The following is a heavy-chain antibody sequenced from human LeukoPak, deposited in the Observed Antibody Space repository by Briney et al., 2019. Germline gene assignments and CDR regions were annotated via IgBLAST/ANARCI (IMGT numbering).Heavy chain of an antibody. CDR1: GFTFTTSP. CDR3: ARGVVFKSSSWYDT. V-gene: IGHV1-58*02. D-gene: IGHD2-15*01. Sequence: SVTVSCKASGFTFTTSPMQWVRQTRGQHLEWIGWIVVGSANTNYAQKFQERVTITRDMSTSTAYMELSSLRSEDTAVYYCARGVVFKSSSWYDTWGQGTLVTVSS. J-gene: IGHJ5*02. CDR2: IVVGSANT.